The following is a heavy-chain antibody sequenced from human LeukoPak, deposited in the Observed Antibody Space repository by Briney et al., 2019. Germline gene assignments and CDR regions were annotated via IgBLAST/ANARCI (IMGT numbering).Heavy chain of an antibody. V-gene: IGHV4-4*07. J-gene: IGHJ4*02. CDR1: GGSISSYY. CDR2: IYTSGST. Sequence: NPSETLSLTCTVSGGSISSYYWSWIRQPAGKGLEWIGRIYTSGSTNHNPSLKSRVTMSVDTSKNQFSLKLSSVTAADTAVYYCASGTYCSSTSCYWDYWGQGTLVTVSS. D-gene: IGHD2-2*01. CDR3: ASGTYCSSTSCYWDY.